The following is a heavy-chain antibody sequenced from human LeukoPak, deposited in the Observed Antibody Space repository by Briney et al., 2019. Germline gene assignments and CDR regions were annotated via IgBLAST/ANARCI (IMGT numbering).Heavy chain of an antibody. Sequence: SSQTLSLTCTVSGRSISSGSYYGSWIRQPARKGLELSVRIYTSGSTTDNPSRKSRLTISIDTSKNHVSLKLSSVTAADTAVYYCARESVVVVAASNWLDPWGQGNLVTVSS. CDR1: GRSISSGSYY. D-gene: IGHD2-15*01. J-gene: IGHJ5*02. CDR2: IYTSGST. CDR3: ARESVVVVAASNWLDP. V-gene: IGHV4-61*02.